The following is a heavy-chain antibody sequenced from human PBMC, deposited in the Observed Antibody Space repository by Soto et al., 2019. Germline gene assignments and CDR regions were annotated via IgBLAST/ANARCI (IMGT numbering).Heavy chain of an antibody. D-gene: IGHD2-15*01. V-gene: IGHV1-69*13. CDR3: ARSGCSGGSCYSDYYSYMDV. CDR2: ISAIIGTA. J-gene: IGHJ6*03. CDR1: GGTFSSYA. Sequence: SVKVSCKASGGTFSSYAISWVRQAPGQRLEWMGGISAIIGTANYEQKFQGRFTITADASTSTAYMELRSLRSDDTAVYYCARSGCSGGSCYSDYYSYMDVWGKGTTVTVSS.